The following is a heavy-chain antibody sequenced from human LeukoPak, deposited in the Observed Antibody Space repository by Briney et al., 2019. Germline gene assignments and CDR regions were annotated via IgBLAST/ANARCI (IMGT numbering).Heavy chain of an antibody. V-gene: IGHV3-30*04. J-gene: IGHJ4*02. CDR2: ISYDGSNK. CDR1: GFTFSTYA. Sequence: GGSLRLSCAASGFTFSTYAMHWVRQASGKGLEWVAVISYDGSNKYYADSVKGRFTISRDNSKNTLYLQMNSLRAEDTAVYYCARRSVDIVATIGGEIDYWGQGTLVTVSS. D-gene: IGHD5-12*01. CDR3: ARRSVDIVATIGGEIDY.